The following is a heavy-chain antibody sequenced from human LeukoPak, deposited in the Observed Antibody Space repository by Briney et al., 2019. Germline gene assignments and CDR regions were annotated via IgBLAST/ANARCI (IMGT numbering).Heavy chain of an antibody. J-gene: IGHJ4*02. D-gene: IGHD7-27*01. CDR2: INQDGSER. CDR3: ARDKWGYFDY. Sequence: GGSLRLSCAASGLTFSSYWMSWVRQAPGKGLEWVANINQDGSERNYVDAVKGRFTISRDNAKNSLYLQMDSLRADDTAVYYCARDKWGYFDYWGQGTLVTVSS. CDR1: GLTFSSYW. V-gene: IGHV3-7*01.